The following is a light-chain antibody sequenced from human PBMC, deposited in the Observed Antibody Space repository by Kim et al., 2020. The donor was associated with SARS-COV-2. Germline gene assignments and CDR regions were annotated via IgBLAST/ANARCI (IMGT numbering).Light chain of an antibody. J-gene: IGKJ2*01. V-gene: IGKV4-1*01. CDR3: QQYYSTPYT. CDR1: QSVLYSSNNQNH. Sequence: RATINCKSSQSVLYSSNNQNHLAWYQQKPGQPPKLLIYWASTREYGVPDRFSGSGSGTDFTLTISSRQAEDVAVYYCQQYYSTPYTFGQGTKLEI. CDR2: WAS.